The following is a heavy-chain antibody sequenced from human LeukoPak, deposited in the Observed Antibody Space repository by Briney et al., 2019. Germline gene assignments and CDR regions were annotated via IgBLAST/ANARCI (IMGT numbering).Heavy chain of an antibody. CDR1: GYTFTSYA. D-gene: IGHD2-15*01. Sequence: EASVKVSCKASGYTFTSYAMHWVRQAPGQRLEWMGWINAGNGNTKYSQKFQGRVTITRDTSPSTAYMELSSLRSEDTAVYYCASDYCSGGSCYPDYWGQGTLVTVSS. J-gene: IGHJ4*02. V-gene: IGHV1-3*01. CDR3: ASDYCSGGSCYPDY. CDR2: INAGNGNT.